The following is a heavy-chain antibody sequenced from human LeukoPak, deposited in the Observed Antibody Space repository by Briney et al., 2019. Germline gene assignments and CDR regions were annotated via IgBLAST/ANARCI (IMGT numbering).Heavy chain of an antibody. V-gene: IGHV4-59*01. Sequence: SETLSLTCTVSGGSISSYHWSWIRQPPGKGLEWIGYIYYSGSTNYNPSLKSRVTISVDTSKNQFSLKLSSVTAADTAVYYCARQQLSQLYYFDYWGQGTLVTVSS. CDR3: ARQQLSQLYYFDY. CDR1: GGSISSYH. J-gene: IGHJ4*02. CDR2: IYYSGST. D-gene: IGHD6-13*01.